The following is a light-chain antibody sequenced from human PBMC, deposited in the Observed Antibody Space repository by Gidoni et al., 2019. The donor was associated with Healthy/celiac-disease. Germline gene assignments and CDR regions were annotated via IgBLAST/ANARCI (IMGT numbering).Light chain of an antibody. CDR1: QDISNY. Sequence: DIQMTQSPSSLSASVGVRVTITCQASQDISNYLNWYQQKPGKAPKLLIYDASNLETGVPSRFSGSGSGTDFTFTISSLQPEDIATYYCQQYDNLHGITFGGGTKVEIK. J-gene: IGKJ4*01. CDR3: QQYDNLHGIT. V-gene: IGKV1-33*01. CDR2: DAS.